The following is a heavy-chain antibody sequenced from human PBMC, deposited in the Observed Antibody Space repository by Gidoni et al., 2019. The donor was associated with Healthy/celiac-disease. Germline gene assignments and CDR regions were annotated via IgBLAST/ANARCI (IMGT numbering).Heavy chain of an antibody. CDR2: IYYSGST. Sequence: QVQLQESGPGLVKPSQTLSLTCTVSGGSISSGGYYWSWIRQHPGKGLAWIGYIYYSGSTYYNPSLKSRVTISVDTSKNKFSLKLSSVTAADTAVYYCARDSGIEAAGPQNPIFDYWGQGTLVTVSS. CDR3: ARDSGIEAAGPQNPIFDY. J-gene: IGHJ4*02. D-gene: IGHD6-13*01. V-gene: IGHV4-31*03. CDR1: GGSISSGGYY.